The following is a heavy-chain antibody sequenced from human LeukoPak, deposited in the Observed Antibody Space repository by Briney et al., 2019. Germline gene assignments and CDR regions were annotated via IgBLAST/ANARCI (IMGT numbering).Heavy chain of an antibody. J-gene: IGHJ4*02. CDR3: AREGATREYTGDTWRYFFDF. Sequence: ASVTVSFMASGYTFIIYSVHWVRQAPGQGLEWVGPIDPHGGTTSFAQEFQGRVTWTRDMSTNTVSMELRSLRYEDTAVYFCAREGATREYTGDTWRYFFDFWGQGTLVTVSS. D-gene: IGHD4-17*01. CDR2: IDPHGGTT. CDR1: GYTFIIYS. V-gene: IGHV1-46*01.